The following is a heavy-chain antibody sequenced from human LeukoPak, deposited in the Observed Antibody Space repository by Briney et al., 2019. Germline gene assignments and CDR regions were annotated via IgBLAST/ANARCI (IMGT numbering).Heavy chain of an antibody. CDR3: ARDGDIVVVPAYMDV. Sequence: ASVKVSCKASGYTITSYYMHWVRQAPGQGLEWMGIINPSGGSTSYAQKFQGRVTMTRDMSTSTVYMELSSLRSEDTAVYYCARDGDIVVVPAYMDVWGKGTTVTVSS. J-gene: IGHJ6*03. CDR1: GYTITSYY. D-gene: IGHD2-2*01. V-gene: IGHV1-46*01. CDR2: INPSGGST.